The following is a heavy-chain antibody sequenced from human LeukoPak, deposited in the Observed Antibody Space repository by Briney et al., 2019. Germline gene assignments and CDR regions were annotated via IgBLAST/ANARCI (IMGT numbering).Heavy chain of an antibody. CDR1: RGSISSSHYY. V-gene: IGHV4-39*01. Sequence: SETLSLTSTDSRGSISSSHYYWGWIRQPPGKGLEWIGTIYSSGSTYNNPSLKSRVTMSMDTSKNQFSLKLTSVTAAETGVYYCARLSSEYYDFSSHIDYWGQGTRVTVSS. CDR2: IYSSGST. CDR3: ARLSSEYYDFSSHIDY. D-gene: IGHD3-3*01. J-gene: IGHJ4*02.